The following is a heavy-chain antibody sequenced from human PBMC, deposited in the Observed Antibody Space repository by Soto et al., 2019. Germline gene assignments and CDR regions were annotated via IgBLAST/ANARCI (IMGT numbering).Heavy chain of an antibody. J-gene: IGHJ6*03. Sequence: ASVKVSCKASGYTFTSYGISWVRQAPGQGLEWMGWISGNNDNTRYAQKLQGRVTMTTDTSTSTAYMELRSLRSDDTAVYYCARVQIFGVVYYYYMDVWGKGTTVTVSS. D-gene: IGHD3-3*01. CDR2: ISGNNDNT. V-gene: IGHV1-18*01. CDR3: ARVQIFGVVYYYYMDV. CDR1: GYTFTSYG.